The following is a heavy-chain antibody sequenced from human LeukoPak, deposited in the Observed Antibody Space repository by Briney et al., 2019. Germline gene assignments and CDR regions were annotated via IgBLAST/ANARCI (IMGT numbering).Heavy chain of an antibody. V-gene: IGHV3-21*01. CDR3: ARDTTCSSTSCYTWQQLPPNYYMDV. D-gene: IGHD2-2*02. CDR1: GFTFSSYS. Sequence: GGSLRLSCAASGFTFSSYSMNWVRQAPGKGLEWVSSISSSSSYIYYADSVKGRFTISRDNAKNSLYLQMNSLRAEDTAVYYCARDTTCSSTSCYTWQQLPPNYYMDVWGKGTTVTVSS. CDR2: ISSSSSYI. J-gene: IGHJ6*03.